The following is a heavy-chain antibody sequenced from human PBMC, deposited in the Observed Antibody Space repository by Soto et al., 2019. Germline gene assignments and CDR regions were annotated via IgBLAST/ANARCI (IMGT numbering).Heavy chain of an antibody. CDR3: ARVGGGDYVWGSYRYVLSFDY. Sequence: SETLSLTCAVYGGSFSGYYWSWIRQPPGKGLEWIGEINHSGSTNYNPSLKSRVTISVDTSKNQFSLKLSSVTAADTAVYYCARVGGGDYVWGSYRYVLSFDYWGQGTLVTVSS. J-gene: IGHJ4*02. CDR2: INHSGST. D-gene: IGHD3-16*02. V-gene: IGHV4-34*01. CDR1: GGSFSGYY.